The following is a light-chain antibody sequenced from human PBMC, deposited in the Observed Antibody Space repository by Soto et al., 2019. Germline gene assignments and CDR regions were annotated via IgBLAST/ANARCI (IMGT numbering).Light chain of an antibody. V-gene: IGKV1-39*01. Sequence: DIQMTQSPSSLSASVGDRVTITCRTSHNISTFLNWYRQKPGKAPTLLMYRSSSLHTGVPSRFSGSGSGTDFSLTISSLQAEDFATYYCQQSYSTPFTFGPGTKVDVK. CDR1: HNISTF. CDR2: RSS. CDR3: QQSYSTPFT. J-gene: IGKJ3*01.